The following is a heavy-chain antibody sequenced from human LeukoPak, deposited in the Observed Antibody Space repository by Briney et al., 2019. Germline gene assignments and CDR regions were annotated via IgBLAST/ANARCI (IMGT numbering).Heavy chain of an antibody. Sequence: GGSLRLSCAASGFSFSNHGMHWVRQAPGKGLEWVAVISYDGSKKYYADSVEGRFTILRDNSKNTVFLQMNSLRAEDTAVYYCARGESYRFDYWGQGTLVTVSS. CDR3: ARGESYRFDY. J-gene: IGHJ4*02. CDR2: ISYDGSKK. D-gene: IGHD1-26*01. V-gene: IGHV3-30*19. CDR1: GFSFSNHG.